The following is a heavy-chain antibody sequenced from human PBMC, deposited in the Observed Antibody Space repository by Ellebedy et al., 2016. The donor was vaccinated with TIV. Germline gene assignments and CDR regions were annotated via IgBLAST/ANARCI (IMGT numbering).Heavy chain of an antibody. Sequence: PGGSLRLSCAASGFTFSRYTINWVRQAPGKGLEWVSSLSSTSSYIYYADSAKGRFTISRDNAKNSLYLQMNSLRADDTALYYCASAARGSGAYESFWGQGTLVNVSS. CDR3: ASAARGSGAYESF. CDR2: LSSTSSYI. D-gene: IGHD5-12*01. J-gene: IGHJ4*02. CDR1: GFTFSRYT. V-gene: IGHV3-21*01.